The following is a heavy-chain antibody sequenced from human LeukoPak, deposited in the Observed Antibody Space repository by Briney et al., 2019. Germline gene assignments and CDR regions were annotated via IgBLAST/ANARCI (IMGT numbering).Heavy chain of an antibody. J-gene: IGHJ4*02. CDR1: GGSIGSYY. Sequence: SETLSLTCTVSGGSIGSYYWSWIRQPPGKGLEWIGYIYYSGSTKYNPSLTSRVTISVDTSKNQFSLKLTSVTAADSAVYCCARYNNLTASDYWGQGILVTVSS. D-gene: IGHD3-9*01. CDR2: IYYSGST. V-gene: IGHV4-59*01. CDR3: ARYNNLTASDY.